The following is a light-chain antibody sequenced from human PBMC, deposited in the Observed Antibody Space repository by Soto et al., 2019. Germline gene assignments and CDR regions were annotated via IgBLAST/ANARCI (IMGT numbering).Light chain of an antibody. J-gene: IGLJ2*01. CDR3: CSYAGRYIVV. Sequence: QSALTQPRSVSGSPGHSVAISCTATSSDVGGYTYVAWYRQYPGKAPKLMLYDVSKRPSGVPDRFSGSKSGNTASLTISGLQAEDEADYYCCSYAGRYIVVFGGGTKLTVL. V-gene: IGLV2-11*01. CDR1: SSDVGGYTY. CDR2: DVS.